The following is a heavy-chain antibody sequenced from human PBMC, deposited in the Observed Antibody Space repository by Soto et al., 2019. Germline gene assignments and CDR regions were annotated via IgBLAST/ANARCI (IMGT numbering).Heavy chain of an antibody. CDR3: ARSGYYYGSGSYRCPLPWFDP. V-gene: IGHV4-59*08. J-gene: IGHJ5*02. CDR1: GGSISSYY. CDR2: IYYSGST. D-gene: IGHD3-10*01. Sequence: QVQLQESGPGLVKPSETLSLTCTVSGGSISSYYWSWIRQPPGKGLEWNGYIYYSGSTNYNPSLKSRVTISVDTSKNQFSLMLSSVTAADTAVHYCARSGYYYGSGSYRCPLPWFDPWGQGTLVTVSS.